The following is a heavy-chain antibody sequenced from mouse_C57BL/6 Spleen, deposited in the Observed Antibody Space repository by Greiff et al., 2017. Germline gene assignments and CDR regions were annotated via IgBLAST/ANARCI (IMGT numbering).Heavy chain of an antibody. D-gene: IGHD3-2*02. CDR3: ARAQATWDYAMDY. CDR1: GFNIKNTY. CDR2: IDPANGNT. Sequence: EVNLVESVAELVRPGASVKLSCTASGFNIKNTYMHWVKQRPEQGLEWIGRIDPANGNTKYAPKFQGKATITADTSSNTAYLQLSSLTSEDTAIYYCARAQATWDYAMDYWGQGTSVTVSS. J-gene: IGHJ4*01. V-gene: IGHV14-3*01.